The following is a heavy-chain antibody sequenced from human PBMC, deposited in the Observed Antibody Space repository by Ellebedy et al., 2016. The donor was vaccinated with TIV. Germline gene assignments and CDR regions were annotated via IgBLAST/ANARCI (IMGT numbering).Heavy chain of an antibody. CDR1: GFTFRSYW. V-gene: IGHV3-74*01. CDR3: TRGAAGYGLFDY. J-gene: IGHJ4*02. CDR2: INSDGSST. Sequence: GESLKISXAASGFTFRSYWMHWVRQVPGKGLVWVSRINSDGSSTNYADSVKGRFTISRDNAKNTIYLHMNSLTAEDTAVYYCTRGAAGYGLFDYWGQGTLVTVSS. D-gene: IGHD5-12*01.